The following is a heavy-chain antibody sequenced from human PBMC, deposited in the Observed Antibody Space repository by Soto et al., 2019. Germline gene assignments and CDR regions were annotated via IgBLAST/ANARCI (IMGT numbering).Heavy chain of an antibody. CDR1: GFTFRSYA. D-gene: IGHD6-13*01. J-gene: IGHJ4*02. CDR3: ASQGLIAEAAPDY. CDR2: ISYAETSK. Sequence: GGSLRLSCAASGFTFRSYALHWVRQAPGKGLEWVAVISYAETSKYYADSVKGRFTISRDNSRNTLYLQMNGLRAEDTAVYYCASQGLIAEAAPDYWGQGTLVTVSS. V-gene: IGHV3-30-3*01.